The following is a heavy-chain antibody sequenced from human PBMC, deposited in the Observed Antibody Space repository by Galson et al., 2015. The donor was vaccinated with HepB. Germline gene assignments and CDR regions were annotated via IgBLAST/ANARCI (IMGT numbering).Heavy chain of an antibody. CDR2: IKSKTDGGTT. Sequence: SLRLSCAASGFTFSNAWMSWVRQAPGKGLEWVGRIKSKTDGGTTDYAAPVKGRFTISRDDSKNTVYLQMNSLKTEDTGVYYCAYYYDSSGSNHYFDYWGQGTLVTVSS. J-gene: IGHJ4*02. CDR1: GFTFSNAW. D-gene: IGHD3-22*01. V-gene: IGHV3-15*01. CDR3: AYYYDSSGSNHYFDY.